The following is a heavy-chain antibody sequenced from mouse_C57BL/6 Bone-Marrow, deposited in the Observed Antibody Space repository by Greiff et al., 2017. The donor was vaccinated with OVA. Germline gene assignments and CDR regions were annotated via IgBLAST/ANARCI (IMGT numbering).Heavy chain of an antibody. V-gene: IGHV1-81*01. CDR1: GYTFTSYG. D-gene: IGHD1-1*01. CDR3: AREDFGYYYGSSYGY. J-gene: IGHJ2*01. CDR2: IYPRSGNT. Sequence: VKLVESGAELARPGASVKLSCKASGYTFTSYGISWVKQRTGQGLEWIGEIYPRSGNTYYNEKFKGKATLTADKSSSTAYMELRSLTSEDSAVYFCAREDFGYYYGSSYGYWGQGTTLTVSS.